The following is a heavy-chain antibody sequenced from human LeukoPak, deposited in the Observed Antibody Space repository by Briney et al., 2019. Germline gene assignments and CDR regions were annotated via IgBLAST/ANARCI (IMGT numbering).Heavy chain of an antibody. CDR3: ARDPGRVCDY. V-gene: IGHV3-53*01. CDR1: GFTVSNNY. J-gene: IGHJ4*02. CDR2: LYSGGNT. D-gene: IGHD6-6*01. Sequence: PGGSLRLSCAASGFTVSNNYMSWVRQAPGKGLECVSVLYSGGNTYYADSVKGRFTISRDDSKNTLYLQMNSLRAEDTAVYYCARDPGRVCDYWGQGILVTVSS.